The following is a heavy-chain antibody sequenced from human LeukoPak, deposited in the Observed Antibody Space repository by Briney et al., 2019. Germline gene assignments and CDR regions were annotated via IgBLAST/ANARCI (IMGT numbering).Heavy chain of an antibody. Sequence: GALRLSCAASGFIVSSNYMSWVRQAPGKGLEWVSVIYGGGNTYYADSVKGRFTISRDNSKNTLYLQMTSLRAEDTAVYYFAKEGYYGSGSFPDYWGQGTLVTVSS. CDR3: AKEGYYGSGSFPDY. J-gene: IGHJ4*02. V-gene: IGHV3-53*05. CDR2: IYGGGNT. D-gene: IGHD3-10*01. CDR1: GFIVSSNY.